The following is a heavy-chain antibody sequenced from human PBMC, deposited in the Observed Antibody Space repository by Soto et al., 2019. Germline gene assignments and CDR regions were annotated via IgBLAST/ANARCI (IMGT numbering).Heavy chain of an antibody. D-gene: IGHD5-12*01. V-gene: IGHV3-48*01. CDR3: AREWDGDGYNSGWFDP. J-gene: IGHJ5*02. CDR2: IISSSSTI. Sequence: EVQLVESGGGLVQPGGYLRLSCAASGFTSNSYSMNWVRQAPGKGREWISYIISSSSTIYYADSVKGRFTTSRHNAKNSLYLQLNSLRAKDTAVYYCAREWDGDGYNSGWFDPWGQGTLVSVSS. CDR1: GFTSNSYS.